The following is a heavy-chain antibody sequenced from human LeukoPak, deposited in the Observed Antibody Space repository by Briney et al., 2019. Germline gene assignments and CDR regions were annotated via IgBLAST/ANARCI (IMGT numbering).Heavy chain of an antibody. CDR1: GVTFSAYW. CDR2: VKQDGSEK. D-gene: IGHD2-2*01. J-gene: IGHJ4*02. V-gene: IGHV3-7*01. Sequence: GGSLRLSCSASGVTFSAYWMSWVRQARGKGWEGVANVKQDGSEKYYVDSVKGRFTVSRDNAKNSMYLQMNSLRGEDTAVYYCARDTPGEESHWGQGTLVTVSS. CDR3: ARDTPGEESH.